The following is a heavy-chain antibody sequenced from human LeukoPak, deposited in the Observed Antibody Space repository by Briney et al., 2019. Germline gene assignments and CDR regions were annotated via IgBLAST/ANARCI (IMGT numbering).Heavy chain of an antibody. CDR2: ISSSGSTT. CDR1: GFTFSEYY. D-gene: IGHD3-10*01. J-gene: IGHJ4*02. Sequence: GGSLRLSCAASGFTFSEYYMSWIRQAPGKGLEWVSYISSSGSTTYYADSVKGRFTIARDNAKNSLYLQMNSLRAEDTAVYYCAREMDGPYGSGSPLDYWGQGTLVTVSS. CDR3: AREMDGPYGSGSPLDY. V-gene: IGHV3-11*01.